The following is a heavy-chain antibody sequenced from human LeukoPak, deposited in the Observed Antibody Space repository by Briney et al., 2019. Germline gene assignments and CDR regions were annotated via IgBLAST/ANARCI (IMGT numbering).Heavy chain of an antibody. CDR3: ARILWFGESYGMDV. CDR1: GGSISSYY. Sequence: KAPQTLSLTCTVSGGSISSYYWGWIRQPPGKGLEWIGYIYYSGSRSYNPSLKSRVTISVDTSKNQFSLKLSSVTAADTAVYYCARILWFGESYGMDVWGQGTTVTVSS. CDR2: IYYSGSR. V-gene: IGHV4-59*01. J-gene: IGHJ6*02. D-gene: IGHD3-10*01.